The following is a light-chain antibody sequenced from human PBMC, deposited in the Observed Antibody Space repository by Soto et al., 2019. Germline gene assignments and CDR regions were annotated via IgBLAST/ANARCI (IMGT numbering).Light chain of an antibody. J-gene: IGLJ3*02. CDR1: SSDIGAYNF. V-gene: IGLV2-14*01. CDR3: CSYTSSNTWV. CDR2: EVS. Sequence: QSALTQPASVSGSPGQSITISCTGTSSDIGAYNFVSWYQQHPGNDPKLMIYEVSKRPSGGSSRFSGSKSGNTASLSISGLQSEDEADYYCCSYTSSNTWVFGGGTKLTVL.